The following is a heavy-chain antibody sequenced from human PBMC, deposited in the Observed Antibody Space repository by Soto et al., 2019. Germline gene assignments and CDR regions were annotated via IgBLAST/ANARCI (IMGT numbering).Heavy chain of an antibody. CDR1: GFTFSDYY. Sequence: QVQLVESGGGLVKPGGSLRLSCAASGFTFSDYYMSWIRQAPGKGLEWVSYISSSSSYTNYADSVKGRFTISRDNAKNSLYLQMNSLRAEDTAVYYCARTAVAGTRIGSDYWGQGTLVTVSS. D-gene: IGHD6-19*01. CDR2: ISSSSSYT. CDR3: ARTAVAGTRIGSDY. J-gene: IGHJ4*02. V-gene: IGHV3-11*06.